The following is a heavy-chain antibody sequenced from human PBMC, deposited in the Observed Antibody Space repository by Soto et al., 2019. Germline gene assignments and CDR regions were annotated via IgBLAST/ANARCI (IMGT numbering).Heavy chain of an antibody. CDR3: AREMGACSDSSCYPGPYDS. D-gene: IGHD3-16*01. CDR2: ITSKSTTI. V-gene: IGHV3-48*02. Sequence: GGSLRLSCAASGFTFTSYSMNWVRQAPGQGLEWVSYITSKSTTIKYADSVMGRFTVSRDNAKNSLYLQLNSLRDEDTAVYYCAREMGACSDSSCYPGPYDSWGQGTLVTVSS. J-gene: IGHJ5*02. CDR1: GFTFTSYS.